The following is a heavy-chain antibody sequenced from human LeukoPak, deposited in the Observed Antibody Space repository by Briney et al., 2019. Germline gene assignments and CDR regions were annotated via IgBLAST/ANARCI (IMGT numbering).Heavy chain of an antibody. CDR3: AGYSSGWFGAFHI. V-gene: IGHV3-11*04. J-gene: IGHJ3*02. D-gene: IGHD6-19*01. CDR2: ISSSGGTI. CDR1: GFTFSDYY. Sequence: GGSLRLSCAASGFTFSDYYMNWIRQAPGKGLEWISYISSSGGTIYYADPVKGRFTISRDNAKNSLYLQMNSLRAEDTAVYYCAGYSSGWFGAFHIWGQGTMVTVSS.